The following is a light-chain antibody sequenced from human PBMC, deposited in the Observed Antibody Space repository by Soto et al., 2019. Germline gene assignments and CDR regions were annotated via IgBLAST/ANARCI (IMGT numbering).Light chain of an antibody. Sequence: SVLTKPASVSGSPGQSITISCTGTTSDVGSYNYVSWYQKNPGKAPKLLVYDVSNRPSGVSNRFSGSKSGNTASLTISGLQPEDEADYYCSSYTSSSTWVFGGGTKLTVL. V-gene: IGLV2-14*01. J-gene: IGLJ3*02. CDR2: DVS. CDR3: SSYTSSSTWV. CDR1: TSDVGSYNY.